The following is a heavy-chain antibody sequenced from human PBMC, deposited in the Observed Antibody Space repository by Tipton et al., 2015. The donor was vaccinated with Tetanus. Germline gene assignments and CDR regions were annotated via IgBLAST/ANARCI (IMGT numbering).Heavy chain of an antibody. Sequence: TLSLTCAVYGGSFSGYYWSWIRQPPGKGLEWIGEINHSGSTNYNPSLKSRVTISVDTSKNQFSLKLSSVTAADTAVYYCARVNDILTGHFDYWGQGTLVTVSS. J-gene: IGHJ4*02. V-gene: IGHV4-34*01. CDR2: INHSGST. CDR3: ARVNDILTGHFDY. D-gene: IGHD3-9*01. CDR1: GGSFSGYY.